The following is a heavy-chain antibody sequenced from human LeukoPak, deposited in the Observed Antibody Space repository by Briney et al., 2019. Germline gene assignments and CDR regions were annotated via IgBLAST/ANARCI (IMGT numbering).Heavy chain of an antibody. CDR2: IYYSGSS. Sequence: TSETLSLTCTVSGGSISSGDYYWSWIRQPPGKGLEWIGYIYYSGSSSYNPSLKSRLTISVDTSKNHFSLNLSSVTAADTAVYYCARRNDPYYFDYWGQGTLVTVSS. J-gene: IGHJ4*02. D-gene: IGHD3-16*01. CDR3: ARRNDPYYFDY. CDR1: GGSISSGDYY. V-gene: IGHV4-30-4*08.